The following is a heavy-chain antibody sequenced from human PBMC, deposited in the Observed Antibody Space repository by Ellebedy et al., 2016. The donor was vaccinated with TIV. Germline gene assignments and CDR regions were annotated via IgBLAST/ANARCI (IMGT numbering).Heavy chain of an antibody. CDR3: ARDGSGSRYYYYMDV. CDR1: GGPFTTSGFY. Sequence: MPSETLSLTCSVSGGPFTTSGFYWVWIRQAPGRGLEWIGSLYYGGRTHYNPSLGSRVTISEEKSKNQFSLKLISVTAADTAVYFCARDGSGSRYYYYMDVWGKGTTVTVSS. V-gene: IGHV4-39*07. CDR2: LYYGGRT. J-gene: IGHJ6*03. D-gene: IGHD1-26*01.